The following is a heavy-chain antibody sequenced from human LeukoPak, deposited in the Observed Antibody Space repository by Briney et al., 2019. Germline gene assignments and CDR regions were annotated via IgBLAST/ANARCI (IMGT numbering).Heavy chain of an antibody. CDR3: ARATRYYDSSGYYVRDY. V-gene: IGHV3-66*01. J-gene: IGHJ4*02. CDR2: IYSGGST. D-gene: IGHD3-22*01. Sequence: GGSLRLSCVDSTFGVRANYMSWVRQAPGKGLEWVSVIYSGGSTYYADSVKGRFTISRDNSKNTLYLQMNSLRAEDTAVYYCARATRYYDSSGYYVRDYWGQGTLVTVSS. CDR1: TFGVRANY.